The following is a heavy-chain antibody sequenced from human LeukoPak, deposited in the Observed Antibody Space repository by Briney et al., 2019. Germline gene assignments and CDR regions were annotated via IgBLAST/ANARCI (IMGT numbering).Heavy chain of an antibody. J-gene: IGHJ4*02. CDR1: GFTFSSYG. CDR2: ISGSGGST. V-gene: IGHV3-23*01. D-gene: IGHD2-21*01. Sequence: PRGSLRLSCAASGFTFSSYGMSWVRQAPGKGLEWVSAISGSGGSTYYADSVKGRFTISRDSSKNTLFLQMNRLRPEDAAVYYCAKAPVTTCRGAYCYPFDYWGQGTLVTVSS. CDR3: AKAPVTTCRGAYCYPFDY.